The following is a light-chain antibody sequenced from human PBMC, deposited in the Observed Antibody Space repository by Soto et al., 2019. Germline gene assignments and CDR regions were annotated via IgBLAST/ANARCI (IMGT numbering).Light chain of an antibody. CDR3: QQYSNWPPT. J-gene: IGKJ1*01. V-gene: IGKV3-15*01. CDR1: QSISSS. Sequence: EIVMTQSPGTLSVSPGEGVTLSCRASQSISSSLAWYQQKSGQSPRLLIYAASTRAPGFTAKFSGSGSGTEFTLTISSLQSEDFGVYYWQQYSNWPPTFGQGTKVELK. CDR2: AAS.